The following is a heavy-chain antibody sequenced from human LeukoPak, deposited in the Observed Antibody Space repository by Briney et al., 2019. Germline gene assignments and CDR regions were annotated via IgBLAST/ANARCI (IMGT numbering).Heavy chain of an antibody. Sequence: ASVKVSCKASGYTFTGYYMHWVRQAPGQGLEWMGWINPNSGGTNYAQKFQGRVTMTRDTSISTAYMELSRLRSDDTAVYYCARGALHYASRGYYLFDYWGQGTLVTVSS. CDR2: INPNSGGT. J-gene: IGHJ4*02. D-gene: IGHD3-22*01. CDR1: GYTFTGYY. V-gene: IGHV1-2*02. CDR3: ARGALHYASRGYYLFDY.